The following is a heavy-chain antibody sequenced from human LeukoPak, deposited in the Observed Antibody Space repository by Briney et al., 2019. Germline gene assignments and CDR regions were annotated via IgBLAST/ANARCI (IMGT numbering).Heavy chain of an antibody. Sequence: ASVKLSCKASGYTFTSYDINWVRQATGQGLEWMGWMNPNSGNTGYAQKFQGRVTMTRNTSISTAYMELSSLRSEDTAVYYCARGEGWYGHYYFDYWGQGTLVTVSS. J-gene: IGHJ4*02. CDR2: MNPNSGNT. V-gene: IGHV1-8*01. CDR1: GYTFTSYD. D-gene: IGHD6-19*01. CDR3: ARGEGWYGHYYFDY.